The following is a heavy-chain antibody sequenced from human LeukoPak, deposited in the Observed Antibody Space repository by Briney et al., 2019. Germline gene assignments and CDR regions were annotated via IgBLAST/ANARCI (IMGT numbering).Heavy chain of an antibody. Sequence: SETLSLTCTVSGGSISSGDYYWSWIRQPPGEGLEWIGYISYSGSAYYNPSLKSRVTLSVDTSKNQFSLKLRPVTAADTAVYYCARDPWGWFGEGGFDYWGQRTLVTVSS. V-gene: IGHV4-30-4*08. CDR1: GGSISSGDYY. J-gene: IGHJ4*02. CDR3: ARDPWGWFGEGGFDY. CDR2: ISYSGSA. D-gene: IGHD3-10*01.